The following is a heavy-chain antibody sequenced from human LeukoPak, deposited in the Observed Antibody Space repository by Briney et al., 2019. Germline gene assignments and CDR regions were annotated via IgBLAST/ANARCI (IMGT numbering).Heavy chain of an antibody. CDR3: ASAIPADYFDY. CDR2: IKQHGSEK. CDR1: GFTFSSYW. J-gene: IGHJ4*02. V-gene: IGHV3-7*01. D-gene: IGHD2-2*02. Sequence: AGGSLRLSCAASGFTFSSYWMSWVRQAPGKGLEWVANIKQHGSEKYYADSVKGRFTISRDNAKNSLYLQMNSPRAEDTAVYYCASAIPADYFDYWGQGTLVTVSS.